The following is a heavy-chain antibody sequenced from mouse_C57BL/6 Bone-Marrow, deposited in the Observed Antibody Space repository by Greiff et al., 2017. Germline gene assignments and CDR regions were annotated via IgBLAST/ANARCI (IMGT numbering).Heavy chain of an antibody. V-gene: IGHV3-8*01. CDR1: GYSITSDY. CDR2: ISYSGST. D-gene: IGHD2-5*01. CDR3: ARGHYSNYWYFDV. J-gene: IGHJ1*03. Sequence: EVQLQESGPGLAKPSQTLSLTCSVTGYSITSDYWNWIRKFPGNKLEYMGYISYSGSTYYNPSRKSRISIIRDTSKTQYSLQLNSVTTEDTATYYCARGHYSNYWYFDVWGTGTTVTVSS.